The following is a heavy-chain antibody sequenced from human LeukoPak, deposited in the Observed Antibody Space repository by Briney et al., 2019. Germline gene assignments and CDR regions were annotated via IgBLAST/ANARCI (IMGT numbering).Heavy chain of an antibody. CDR2: IIPIFDEA. V-gene: IGHV1-69*04. Sequence: VASVKVSCKASGGSFSNYVISWVRQAPGQGLEWMGRIIPIFDEAIYAQKFQGRVTITADKSTSTAYMELSSLRSEDTAVYYCERRPERWPQNHRTLDNWGQGTPVTVSS. CDR1: GGSFSNYV. D-gene: IGHD5-24*01. J-gene: IGHJ4*02. CDR3: ERRPERWPQNHRTLDN.